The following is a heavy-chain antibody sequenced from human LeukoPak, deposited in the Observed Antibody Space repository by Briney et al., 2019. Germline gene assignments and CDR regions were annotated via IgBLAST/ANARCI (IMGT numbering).Heavy chain of an antibody. V-gene: IGHV3-74*01. CDR2: IKSDGST. J-gene: IGHJ1*01. CDR3: ARAPAEIGGYYPEYFRH. CDR1: GFTFSRYW. D-gene: IGHD3-22*01. Sequence: GGSLRLSRAASGFTFSRYWMHWVRQAPGKGLVWVSRIKSDGSTNYADSVKGRFTISRDNAKNTVSLQMNSLRAEDTGVYYCARAPAEIGGYYPEYFRHWGQGTLVTVSS.